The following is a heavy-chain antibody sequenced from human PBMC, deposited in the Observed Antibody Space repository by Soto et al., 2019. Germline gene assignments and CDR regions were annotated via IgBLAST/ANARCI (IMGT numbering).Heavy chain of an antibody. V-gene: IGHV1-8*01. CDR3: ARVYSSGWYMIRDYYYGMDV. J-gene: IGHJ6*02. CDR1: GYTFTSYD. D-gene: IGHD6-19*01. Sequence: VASVKVSCKASGYTFTSYDINWVRQATGQGLEWMGWMNPNSGNTGYAQKFQGRVTMTRNTSISTAYMELSSLRSEDTAVYYCARVYSSGWYMIRDYYYGMDVWGQGTTVTVSS. CDR2: MNPNSGNT.